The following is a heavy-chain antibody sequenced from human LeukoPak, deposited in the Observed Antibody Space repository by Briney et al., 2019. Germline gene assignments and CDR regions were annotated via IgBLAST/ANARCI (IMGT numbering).Heavy chain of an antibody. V-gene: IGHV3-7*01. CDR1: GFTFSNAW. D-gene: IGHD6-13*01. CDR3: VRWGVNAGLDY. J-gene: IGHJ4*02. CDR2: INPSGSEK. Sequence: GGSLRLSCVASGFTFSNAWMGWVRQAPGKGLEWVANINPSGSEKYYVDSVEGRFTVSKDAAKNSVYLQMNNLRVEDTGIYFCVRWGVNAGLDYWGQGTLVTVSS.